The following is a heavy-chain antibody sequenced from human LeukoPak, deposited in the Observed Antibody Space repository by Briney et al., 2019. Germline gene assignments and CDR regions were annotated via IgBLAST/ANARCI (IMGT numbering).Heavy chain of an antibody. D-gene: IGHD3-22*01. CDR3: ARAQEDSSGYYHYYYYMDV. CDR1: GGSISSYY. J-gene: IGHJ6*03. Sequence: PSETLSLTCTVSGGSISSYYWSWIRQPPGKELEWIGYIYYSGSTNYNPSLKSRVTISVDTSKNQFSLKLSSVTAADTAVYYCARAQEDSSGYYHYYYYMDVWGKGTTVTVSS. V-gene: IGHV4-59*01. CDR2: IYYSGST.